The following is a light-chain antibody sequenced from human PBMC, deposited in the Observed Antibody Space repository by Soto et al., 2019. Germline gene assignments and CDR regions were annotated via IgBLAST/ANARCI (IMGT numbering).Light chain of an antibody. Sequence: DIQMTQSPFTLSASVGDRVTITCRASQSISSWLAWYQQKAGSAPKLLIYQASTLQTEVPSRFSGSGSGTEFTLTISSLQPDDFATYYCQQYNGYPWTFGQGTKVEIK. CDR2: QAS. J-gene: IGKJ1*01. CDR1: QSISSW. V-gene: IGKV1-5*03. CDR3: QQYNGYPWT.